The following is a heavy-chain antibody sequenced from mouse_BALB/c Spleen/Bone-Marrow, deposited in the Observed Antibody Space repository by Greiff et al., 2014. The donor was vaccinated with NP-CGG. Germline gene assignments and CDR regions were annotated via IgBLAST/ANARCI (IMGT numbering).Heavy chain of an antibody. D-gene: IGHD2-1*01. CDR2: ISSGGSYT. J-gene: IGHJ4*01. CDR1: GFTFSSYG. V-gene: IGHV5-6*01. CDR3: ARQYCNLGVMDY. Sequence: EVKLVESGGDLVKPGGSLKLSCAASGFTFSSYGMSWVRQTPDKRLEWVATISSGGSYTYYPDSVKGRFTISRDNAKNTLYLQMSSLKSEDTAMYYCARQYCNLGVMDYWGQGTSVTVSS.